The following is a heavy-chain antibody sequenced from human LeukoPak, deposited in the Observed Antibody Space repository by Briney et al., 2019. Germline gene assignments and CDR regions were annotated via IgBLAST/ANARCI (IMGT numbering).Heavy chain of an antibody. CDR1: GGSISSYH. D-gene: IGHD6-13*01. CDR2: IYTSGST. CDR3: ARSCIAAAGLYYFDY. V-gene: IGHV4-4*07. Sequence: SETLSLTCTVSGGSISSYHWSWIRQPAGKGLEWIGRIYTSGSTNYNPSLKSRVTMSVDTSKNQFSLKLSSVTAADTAVYYCARSCIAAAGLYYFDYWGQGTLVTVSS. J-gene: IGHJ4*02.